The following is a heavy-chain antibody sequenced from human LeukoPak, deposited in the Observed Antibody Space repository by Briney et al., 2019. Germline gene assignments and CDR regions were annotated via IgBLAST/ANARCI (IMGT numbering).Heavy chain of an antibody. Sequence: SETLSLTCTVSGGSISSYYWSWIRQPAGKGLEWIGRIYTSGSTNYNPSLKSRVTMSVDTSKNQFSLKLSSVTAADTAVYYCARERGWGYYYDSSGYYDYWGQGTLVTVSS. CDR1: GGSISSYY. J-gene: IGHJ4*02. CDR2: IYTSGST. D-gene: IGHD3-22*01. V-gene: IGHV4-4*07. CDR3: ARERGWGYYYDSSGYYDY.